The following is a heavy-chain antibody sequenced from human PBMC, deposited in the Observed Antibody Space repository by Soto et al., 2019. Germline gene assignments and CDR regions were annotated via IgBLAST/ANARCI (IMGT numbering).Heavy chain of an antibody. CDR3: ARGIAAALYYYYYGMDV. J-gene: IGHJ6*02. D-gene: IGHD6-13*01. V-gene: IGHV1-8*01. CDR1: GYTFTSYD. Sequence: ASVKVSCKASGYTFTSYDINWMRQATGQGLEWMGWMNPNSGNTGYAQKFQGRVTMTRNTSISTAYMELSSLRSEDTAVYYCARGIAAALYYYYYGMDVWGQGTTV. CDR2: MNPNSGNT.